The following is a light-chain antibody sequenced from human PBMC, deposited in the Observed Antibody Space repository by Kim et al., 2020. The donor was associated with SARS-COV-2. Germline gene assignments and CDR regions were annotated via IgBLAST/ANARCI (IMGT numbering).Light chain of an antibody. V-gene: IGKV3-20*01. CDR3: QYFDNSPPGT. CDR2: GAS. J-gene: IGKJ4*01. Sequence: SSYLAWYQQKPGQAPRVLIYGASSRATGIPDRFSGSGSGTDFTLTISRLEPEDFAVYYCQYFDNSPPGTFAGGTKLEI. CDR1: SSY.